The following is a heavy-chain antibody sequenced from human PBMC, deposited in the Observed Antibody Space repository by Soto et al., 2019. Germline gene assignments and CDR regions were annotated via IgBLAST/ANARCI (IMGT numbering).Heavy chain of an antibody. D-gene: IGHD3-9*01. CDR1: GYTLTELS. Sequence: ASVKVSCKVSGYTLTELSMHWVRQAPGKGLEWMGGFDPEDGETIYAQKFQGRVTMTEDTSTDTAYMELSSLRSEDTAVYYCATSGYFERDNWFGPWGQGTLVTVSS. J-gene: IGHJ5*02. CDR2: FDPEDGET. CDR3: ATSGYFERDNWFGP. V-gene: IGHV1-24*01.